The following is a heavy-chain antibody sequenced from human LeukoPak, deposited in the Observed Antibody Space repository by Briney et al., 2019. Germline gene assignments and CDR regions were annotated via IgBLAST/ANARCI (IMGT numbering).Heavy chain of an antibody. CDR1: GYTFTSYD. D-gene: IGHD6-13*01. CDR2: MNPNSGNT. J-gene: IGHJ4*02. CDR3: ARGSFWGYRSSWYFGY. V-gene: IGHV1-8*01. Sequence: PGASVKVSCKASGYTFTSYDINWVRQATGQGLEWMGWMNPNSGNTGYAQKFQGRVTMTRNTSISTAYMELSSLRSEDTAVYYCARGSFWGYRSSWYFGYWGQGTLVTVSS.